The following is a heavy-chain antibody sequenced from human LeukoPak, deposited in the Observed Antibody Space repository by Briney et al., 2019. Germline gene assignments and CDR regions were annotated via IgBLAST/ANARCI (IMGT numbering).Heavy chain of an antibody. J-gene: IGHJ6*03. V-gene: IGHV4-39*01. CDR3: ARLPPTYYYDSSGYFSYYYYYMDV. CDR2: IYDSGST. CDR1: GGSISSSSYY. D-gene: IGHD3-22*01. Sequence: PSETLSLTCTVSGGSISSSSYYWGWIRQPPGKGLEWIGSIYDSGSTYYNPSLKRRVTISVDTSKNQFSLKLSSVTAADTAVYYCARLPPTYYYDSSGYFSYYYYYMDVWGKGTTVTVSS.